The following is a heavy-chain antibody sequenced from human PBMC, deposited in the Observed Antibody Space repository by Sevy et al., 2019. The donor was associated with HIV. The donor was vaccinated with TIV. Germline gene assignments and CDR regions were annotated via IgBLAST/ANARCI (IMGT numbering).Heavy chain of an antibody. V-gene: IGHV3-74*01. Sequence: GGSLRLSCTGSGFTFSSYTFHWVRQAPGKGLERVSRINGDGSSTSYADSVKGRFTISRDNAKNTLYLQMNSLRAEDTAVYYCVRQRGDTVVLPDVLPDYGMDVWGQGTTVTVSS. CDR1: GFTFSSYT. D-gene: IGHD2-2*01. CDR2: INGDGSST. CDR3: VRQRGDTVVLPDVLPDYGMDV. J-gene: IGHJ6*02.